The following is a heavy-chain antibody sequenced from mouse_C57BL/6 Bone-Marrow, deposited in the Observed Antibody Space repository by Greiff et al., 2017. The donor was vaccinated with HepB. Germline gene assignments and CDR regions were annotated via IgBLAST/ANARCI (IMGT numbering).Heavy chain of an antibody. CDR1: GYTFTSYW. Sequence: VQLQQPGTELVKPGASVKLSCKASGYTFTSYWMHWVKQRPGQGLEWIGNINPSNGGTNYNEKFKSKATLTVDKSSSTAYMQLSSLTSADSAVYNCARYGTNYYAMDYWGQGTSVTVSS. J-gene: IGHJ4*01. V-gene: IGHV1-53*01. CDR2: INPSNGGT. CDR3: ARYGTNYYAMDY. D-gene: IGHD1-1*01.